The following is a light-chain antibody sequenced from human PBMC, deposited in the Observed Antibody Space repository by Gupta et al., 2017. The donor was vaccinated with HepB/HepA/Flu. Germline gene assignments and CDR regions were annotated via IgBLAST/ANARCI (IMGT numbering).Light chain of an antibody. Sequence: DIQMTQSPSSLSASVGDRVTITCRASQDIRNDLLGWFQQKPGKAPKRLIYAASSLDGGVPSRFSGSGSGTEFTLTISSLQPEDFATYYCRQHNNYPFTFGHGTKVDIK. CDR3: RQHNNYPFT. V-gene: IGKV1-17*01. J-gene: IGKJ3*01. CDR1: QDIRND. CDR2: AAS.